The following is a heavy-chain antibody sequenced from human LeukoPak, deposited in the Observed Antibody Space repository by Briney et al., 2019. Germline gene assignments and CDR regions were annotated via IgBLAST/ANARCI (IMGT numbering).Heavy chain of an antibody. CDR1: GYTFTGYY. V-gene: IGHV1-2*02. Sequence: ASVKVSCKASGYTFTGYYMHWVRQAPGQGLEWMGWINPNSGGTKYAQKFQGRVAMTRNTSISTAYMELSRLRSDDTAVYYCARDGYQPRPYDYWGQGTLVTVSS. J-gene: IGHJ4*02. D-gene: IGHD2-2*01. CDR3: ARDGYQPRPYDY. CDR2: INPNSGGT.